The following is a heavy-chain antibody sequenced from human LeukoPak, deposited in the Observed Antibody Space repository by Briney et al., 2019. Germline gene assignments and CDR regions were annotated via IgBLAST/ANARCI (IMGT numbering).Heavy chain of an antibody. CDR2: LFCWGSP. D-gene: IGHD3-3*01. Sequence: PSETLPLTCTVSGAYISTYYWRWVLQSRGKGLEGIDYLFCWGSPNYNASLKSRVNISLNHSQNHFPLTLTQITARDPAVYYLARLQSNSGEWAFDIWGGGTMVTVS. J-gene: IGHJ3*02. CDR3: ARLQSNSGEWAFDI. CDR1: GAYISTYY. V-gene: IGHV4-59*08.